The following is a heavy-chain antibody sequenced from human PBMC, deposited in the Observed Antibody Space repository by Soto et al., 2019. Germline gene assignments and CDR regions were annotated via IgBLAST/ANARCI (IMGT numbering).Heavy chain of an antibody. J-gene: IGHJ4*02. Sequence: QVQLVQSGAEVKKPGSSVKVSCKASGGTFSSYAISWVRQAPGQGLEWMGGIIPIFGTANYAQKFQGRVTITADESTSTAYMERSSLRSEDTAVYYCARGRLVAAARRVECFDCWGQGTLVTVSS. V-gene: IGHV1-69*12. CDR1: GGTFSSYA. CDR3: ARGRLVAAARRVECFDC. D-gene: IGHD2-15*01. CDR2: IIPIFGTA.